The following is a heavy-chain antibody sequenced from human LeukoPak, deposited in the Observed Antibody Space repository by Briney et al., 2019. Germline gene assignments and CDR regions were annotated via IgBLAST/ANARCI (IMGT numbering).Heavy chain of an antibody. J-gene: IGHJ4*02. CDR2: ISGGGDST. CDR1: GFTFSSYA. CDR3: ARDKVVGATYFDY. D-gene: IGHD1-26*01. V-gene: IGHV3-23*01. Sequence: GGSLRLSCAASGFTFSSYAMSWVRQAPGKGLEWVSAISGGGDSTYYADSVKGRFTISRDNSKNTLYLQMNSLRAEDTAVYYCARDKVVGATYFDYWGQGTLVTVSS.